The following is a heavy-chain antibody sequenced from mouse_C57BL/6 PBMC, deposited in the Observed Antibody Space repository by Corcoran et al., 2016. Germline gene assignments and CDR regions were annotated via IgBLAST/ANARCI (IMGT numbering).Heavy chain of an antibody. CDR2: INTYSGVP. Sequence: QIQLVQSGPELKKPGETVKISCKASGYTFTTYGMSWVKQAPGKGLKWMGWINTYSGVPTYADDFKGRFAFSLETSASTAYLQINNLKNEDTATYFCARRISYYGAYYFDYWGQGTTLTVSS. D-gene: IGHD1-1*01. CDR1: GYTFTTYG. V-gene: IGHV9-3*01. CDR3: ARRISYYGAYYFDY. J-gene: IGHJ2*01.